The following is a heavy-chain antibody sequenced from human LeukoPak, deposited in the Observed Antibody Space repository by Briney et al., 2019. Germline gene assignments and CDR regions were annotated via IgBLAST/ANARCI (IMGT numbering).Heavy chain of an antibody. CDR2: ISGTGGSP. Sequence: GGSLRLSCVASGFTFYNYAMGWVRQAPGKGLEWVSSISGTGGSPYSADSVKGRVTISRDNFTNTLYLHLNSLRDENTAVYFCAKGEVVAGRGYYFDFWGPGTPVTVSS. CDR1: GFTFYNYA. V-gene: IGHV3-23*01. J-gene: IGHJ4*02. CDR3: AKGEVVAGRGYYFDF. D-gene: IGHD2-2*01.